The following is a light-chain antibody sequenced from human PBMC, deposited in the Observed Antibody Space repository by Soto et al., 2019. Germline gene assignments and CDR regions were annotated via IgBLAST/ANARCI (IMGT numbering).Light chain of an antibody. J-gene: IGKJ1*01. V-gene: IGKV1-5*03. CDR2: QAS. CDR1: QSISTW. CDR3: QQYNTFPWT. Sequence: DIQMTQSPSTLSASVGDRVTMTCRASQSISTWLAWYQQRPGRAPELLIYQASTLEGGVPSTFSGSASGTEFTLTISSLQPDDFATYYCQQYNTFPWTFGQGTKVEIK.